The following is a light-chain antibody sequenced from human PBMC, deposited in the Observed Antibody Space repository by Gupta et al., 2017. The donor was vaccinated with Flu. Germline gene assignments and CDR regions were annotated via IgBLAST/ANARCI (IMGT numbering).Light chain of an antibody. CDR2: EVS. V-gene: IGLV2-8*01. J-gene: IGLJ2*01. CDR1: SSHVGGHNF. CDR3: SSYATSNNLI. Sequence: QSALTQPPSASGSPGQSITISCTGASSHVGGHNFVYWYQQHPGKAHKLIIFEVSERPSGVPGRFSGSKAGTTASLTGSGLQADDEADYYCSSYATSNNLIFGGGTKLTVL.